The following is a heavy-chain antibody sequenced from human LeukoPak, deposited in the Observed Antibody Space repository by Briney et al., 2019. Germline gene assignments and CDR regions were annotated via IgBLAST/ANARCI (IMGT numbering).Heavy chain of an antibody. J-gene: IGHJ4*02. CDR2: INHSGST. Sequence: SETLSLTCAVYGGSFSGYYWSWIRQPPGKGLEWIGEINHSGSTNYNPSLKSRVTISVDTSKNQFSLKLSSVTAAGTAVYYCARLGSYYYDSSGPRDYWGQGTLVTVSS. CDR3: ARLGSYYYDSSGPRDY. CDR1: GGSFSGYY. D-gene: IGHD3-22*01. V-gene: IGHV4-34*01.